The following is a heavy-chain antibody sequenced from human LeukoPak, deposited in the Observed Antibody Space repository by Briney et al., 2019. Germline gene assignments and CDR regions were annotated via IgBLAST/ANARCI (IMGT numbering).Heavy chain of an antibody. J-gene: IGHJ5*02. V-gene: IGHV4-61*02. CDR3: ARAGLAARRHDWFDP. D-gene: IGHD6-6*01. CDR2: IYTSGST. CDR1: GGSISSGSYY. Sequence: SETLSLTCTVSGGSISSGSYYWSWIRQPAGKGLEWIGRIYTSGSTNYNPSLKSRVTISVDTSKNQFSLKLSSVTAADTAVYYCARAGLAARRHDWFDPWGQGTLVTVSS.